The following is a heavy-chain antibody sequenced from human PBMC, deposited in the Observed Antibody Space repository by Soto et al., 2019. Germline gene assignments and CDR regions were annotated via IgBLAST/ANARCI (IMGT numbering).Heavy chain of an antibody. D-gene: IGHD5-18*01. V-gene: IGHV4-34*01. CDR2: INHSGST. J-gene: IGHJ4*02. Sequence: SETLSLTCAVYGGSFRGYYWSWIRQPPGKGLEWIGEINHSGSTNSNPSLKSRVTISVDTSKNQFSLRLSSVTAADTAVYYCARELGYSYGSNKIFDHWGQGTLVTVSS. CDR3: ARELGYSYGSNKIFDH. CDR1: GGSFRGYY.